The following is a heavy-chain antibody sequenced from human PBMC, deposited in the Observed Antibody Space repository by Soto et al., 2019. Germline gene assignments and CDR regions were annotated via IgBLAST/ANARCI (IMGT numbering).Heavy chain of an antibody. J-gene: IGHJ4*02. CDR2: IYYSGST. D-gene: IGHD4-4*01. V-gene: IGHV4-30-4*01. Sequence: QVQLQESGPGLVEPSHTLSLPCTVSGGSISSGDYYWSWIRQTPGKGMEWIGYIYYSGSTYYNPSLKRRVTISVDTSKNQFSLKLSSVTAADTAVYDCASMTTMMLPDYWGQGTLVTVSS. CDR1: GGSISSGDYY. CDR3: ASMTTMMLPDY.